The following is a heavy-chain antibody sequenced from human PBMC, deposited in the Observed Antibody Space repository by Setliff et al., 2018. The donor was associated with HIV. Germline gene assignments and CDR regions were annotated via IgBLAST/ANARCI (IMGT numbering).Heavy chain of an antibody. CDR2: IYHNGNT. Sequence: SETLSLTCSVSGGSISSSSYYGGWIRQPPGKGLEWIGSIYHNGNTYYNPSLKSRATISVDTSKNQFSLKLRSVTAADTAVYYCARIGSGWSVGWFDPWGQGTLVTVSS. J-gene: IGHJ5*02. V-gene: IGHV4-39*07. CDR1: GGSISSSSYY. CDR3: ARIGSGWSVGWFDP. D-gene: IGHD6-13*01.